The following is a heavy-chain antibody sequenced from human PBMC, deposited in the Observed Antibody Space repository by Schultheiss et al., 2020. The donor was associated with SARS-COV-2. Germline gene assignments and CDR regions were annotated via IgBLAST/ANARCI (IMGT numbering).Heavy chain of an antibody. Sequence: SGPTLVKPTQTLTLTCTFSGFSLSTTVGVGWIRQPPGKALELLALIYWDGDERYSPSLKSRVTITKDTSKNQVVLTMTNMDPVDTGTYYCAHTPADDILTGFDYWGQGMLVTVSS. CDR2: IYWDGDE. D-gene: IGHD3-9*01. J-gene: IGHJ4*02. CDR1: GFSLSTTVG. V-gene: IGHV2-5*02. CDR3: AHTPADDILTGFDY.